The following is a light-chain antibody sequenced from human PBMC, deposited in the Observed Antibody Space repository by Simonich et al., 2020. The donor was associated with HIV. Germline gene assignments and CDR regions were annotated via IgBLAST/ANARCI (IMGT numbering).Light chain of an antibody. Sequence: GQSVTISCTGTSSDVGGYNYVSWYQQHPGKAPKLMSYDVNKRPSGVPDRFSGSKSGNTASLTISGLQAEDEADYYCCSYAGSSWVFGGGTKLTVL. CDR3: CSYAGSSWV. V-gene: IGLV2-11*03. J-gene: IGLJ3*02. CDR2: DVN. CDR1: SSDVGGYNY.